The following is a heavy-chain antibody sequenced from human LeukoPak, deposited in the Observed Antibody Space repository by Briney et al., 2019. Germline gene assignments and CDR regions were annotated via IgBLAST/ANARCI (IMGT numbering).Heavy chain of an antibody. CDR2: INSDGSST. CDR3: ACLSLYYYGMDV. V-gene: IGHV3-74*01. Sequence: GGSLRLSCAASGFTFSSYWMHWVRQAPGKGLVWVSRINSDGSSTSYADSVKGRFTISRDNAKNTLYLQMNSLRAEDTAVYYCACLSLYYYGMDVWGQGTTVTVPS. D-gene: IGHD5/OR15-5a*01. J-gene: IGHJ6*02. CDR1: GFTFSSYW.